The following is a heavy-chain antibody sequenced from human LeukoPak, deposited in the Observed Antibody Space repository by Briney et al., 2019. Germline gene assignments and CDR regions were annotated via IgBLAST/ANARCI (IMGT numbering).Heavy chain of an antibody. Sequence: GGSLRLSCAASGFTASSNYMSWVRQAPGKGLEWVSVIYSGGTTFYADSVKGRFTISSDNSKDTLYLQMNSLTAADTAVYYCARVESGYSYGPHAYGMDVWGQGTTVTVSS. CDR1: GFTASSNY. CDR3: ARVESGYSYGPHAYGMDV. J-gene: IGHJ6*02. CDR2: IYSGGTT. V-gene: IGHV3-53*01. D-gene: IGHD5-18*01.